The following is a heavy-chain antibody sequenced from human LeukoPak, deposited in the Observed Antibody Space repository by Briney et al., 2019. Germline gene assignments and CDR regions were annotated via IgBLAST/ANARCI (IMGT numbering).Heavy chain of an antibody. J-gene: IGHJ5*02. Sequence: PSETLSLTCTVAGGSISSYYWGSIRQPPGKGLGWIGYIYYSGSTNYNPSLKSRVTISVDTSKYQCSLKLSSVTAADTAVYYCARDGTDSSGYYWFDPWGQGTLVTVSS. CDR3: ARDGTDSSGYYWFDP. D-gene: IGHD3-22*01. CDR2: IYYSGST. V-gene: IGHV4-59*01. CDR1: GGSISSYY.